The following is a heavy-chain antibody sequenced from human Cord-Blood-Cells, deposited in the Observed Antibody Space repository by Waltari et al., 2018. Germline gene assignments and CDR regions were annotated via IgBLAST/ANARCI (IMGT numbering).Heavy chain of an antibody. CDR1: GFTFSSYA. CDR2: ISYDGSNK. J-gene: IGHJ3*02. D-gene: IGHD2-2*03. V-gene: IGHV3-30-3*01. Sequence: QVQLVESGGGVVQPGRSLRLSCAASGFTFSSYAMHWVRQAPGKGLEWVAVISYDGSNKDYADSVKGRFTISRDNSKNTLYLQMNSLRAEDTAVYYCARLRWIFEAFDIWGQGTMVTVSS. CDR3: ARLRWIFEAFDI.